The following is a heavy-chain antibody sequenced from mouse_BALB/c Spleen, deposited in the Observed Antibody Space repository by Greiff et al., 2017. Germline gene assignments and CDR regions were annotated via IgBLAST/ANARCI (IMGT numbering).Heavy chain of an antibody. V-gene: IGHV1-9*01. D-gene: IGHD3-3*01. J-gene: IGHJ2*01. CDR3: ARRGAGYYFDY. Sequence: QVQLQQSGAELMKPGASVKISCKATGYTFSSYWIEWVKQRPGHGLEWIGEILPGSGSTNYNEKFKGKATFTADTSSNTAYMQLSSLTSEDSAVYYCARRGAGYYFDYWGQGTTLTVSS. CDR2: ILPGSGST. CDR1: GYTFSSYW.